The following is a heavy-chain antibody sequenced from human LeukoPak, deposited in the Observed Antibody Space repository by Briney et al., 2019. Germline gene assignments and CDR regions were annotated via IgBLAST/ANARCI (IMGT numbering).Heavy chain of an antibody. CDR2: IYSGIST. CDR3: ARSKTVAGTIDY. J-gene: IGHJ4*02. CDR1: GFTVSSNY. D-gene: IGHD6-19*01. V-gene: IGHV3-53*01. Sequence: GGSLRLSCAASGFTVSSNYMSWVRQAPGKGLEWASVIYSGISTYYADSVKGRFTISRDSSKNTLYLQMNSLRAEDTAVYYCARSKTVAGTIDYWGQGTLVTVSS.